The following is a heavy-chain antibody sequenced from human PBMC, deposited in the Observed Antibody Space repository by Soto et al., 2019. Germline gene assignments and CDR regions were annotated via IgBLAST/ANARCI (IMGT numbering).Heavy chain of an antibody. V-gene: IGHV4-59*12. CDR3: ARVSAGRTRWFDA. D-gene: IGHD6-13*01. J-gene: IGHJ5*02. CDR1: GGSISGYY. Sequence: SETLSLTCAVSGGSISGYYWNWVRQPPGKGLEWIGYIYYSGSTTYNPSLGSRVTISRDTSKNQVSLKVNSVTAADTAVYYCARVSAGRTRWFDAWGQGIRVTVSS. CDR2: IYYSGST.